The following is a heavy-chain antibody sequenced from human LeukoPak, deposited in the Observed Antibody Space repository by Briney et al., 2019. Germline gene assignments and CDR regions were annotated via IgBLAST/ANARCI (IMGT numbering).Heavy chain of an antibody. D-gene: IGHD6-19*01. V-gene: IGHV3-74*01. CDR3: VRELAVTGTYFDP. J-gene: IGHJ5*02. CDR2: INRDGSVI. Sequence: GGSLRLSCAASGFSISTYWMHWVRQAPGEGLAWVSRINRDGSVIQYGDSVKGRFTISRDNAKNTLYLQLNSLGAEDTAVYYCVRELAVTGTYFDPWGQGTLVTVSS. CDR1: GFSISTYW.